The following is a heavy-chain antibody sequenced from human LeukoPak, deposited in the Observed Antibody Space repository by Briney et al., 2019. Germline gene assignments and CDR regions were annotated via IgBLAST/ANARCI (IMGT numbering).Heavy chain of an antibody. D-gene: IGHD2-21*02. Sequence: SETLSLTRTVSGGSIGSGYYWAWIRQPPGKGLEWIGSIHYGGTTHYNPSLQSRVTISADTSKNQFALDLRSVTAADTAVCYCTRDIGDFVSDFWGQGTLVTVSS. CDR3: TRDIGDFVSDF. CDR1: GGSIGSGYY. CDR2: IHYGGTT. V-gene: IGHV4-39*02. J-gene: IGHJ4*02.